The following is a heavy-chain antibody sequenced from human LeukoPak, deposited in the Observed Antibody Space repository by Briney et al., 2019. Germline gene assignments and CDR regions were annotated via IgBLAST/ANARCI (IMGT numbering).Heavy chain of an antibody. V-gene: IGHV3-7*03. CDR1: GFTFDTYW. Sequence: GGSLRLSCAVTGFTFDTYWMSWVRQVPGKGLEWVANINQDGSAKYYVDSVKDRFTISRDNAKNSLYLQMNSLRAEDTALYYCARASLAAAGRPPSRWFDPWGQGTLVTVSS. J-gene: IGHJ5*02. CDR2: INQDGSAK. D-gene: IGHD6-13*01. CDR3: ARASLAAAGRPPSRWFDP.